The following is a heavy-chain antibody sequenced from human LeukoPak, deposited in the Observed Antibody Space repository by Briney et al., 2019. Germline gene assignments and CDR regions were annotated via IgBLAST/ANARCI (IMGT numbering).Heavy chain of an antibody. V-gene: IGHV4-34*01. CDR3: ARCVDTAMVFFLGGFDY. CDR1: GGSFSGYY. D-gene: IGHD5-18*01. J-gene: IGHJ4*02. CDR2: INHRGST. Sequence: SETLSLTCAVYGGSFSGYYWSWIRQPPGKGLEWIGEINHRGSTNYNPSLKSRVTISVDTSKNQFSLKLSSVTAADTAVYYCARCVDTAMVFFLGGFDYWGQGTLVTVSS.